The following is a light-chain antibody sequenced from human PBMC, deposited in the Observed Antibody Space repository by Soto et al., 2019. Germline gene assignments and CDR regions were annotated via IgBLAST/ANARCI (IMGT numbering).Light chain of an antibody. CDR2: DVT. CDR1: SSDVGAYKY. J-gene: IGLJ3*02. V-gene: IGLV2-11*01. CDR3: QAYDYSLTASV. Sequence: QSALTQPRSVSGSPGQSVTISCTGTSSDVGAYKYVSWYQHYPGEAPKVMIYDVTQRPSGVPERFSGSKSGTSASLAITGLQAEDEADYYCQAYDYSLTASVFGGGTQLTV.